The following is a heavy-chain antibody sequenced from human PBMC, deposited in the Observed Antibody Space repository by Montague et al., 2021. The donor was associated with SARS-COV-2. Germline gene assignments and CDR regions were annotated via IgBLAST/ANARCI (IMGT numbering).Heavy chain of an antibody. CDR1: GGSVSSYY. V-gene: IGHV4-59*02. J-gene: IGHJ5*02. D-gene: IGHD3-3*01. CDR3: ARAGGFYDYWSGYSSSACFFDP. Sequence: SETLSLTCTVSGGSVSSYYWSWIRQSPGKGLQWLGYIYYSGSTDYNPSLKSRVTMSVDTSKNQLSLRLNSVTTADTDVYFCARAGGFYDYWSGYSSSACFFDPWGQGILVTVSS. CDR2: IYYSGST.